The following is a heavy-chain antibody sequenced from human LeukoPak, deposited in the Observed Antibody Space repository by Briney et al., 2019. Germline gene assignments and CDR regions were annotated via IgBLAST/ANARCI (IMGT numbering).Heavy chain of an antibody. CDR2: IRDDGSNK. J-gene: IGHJ4*02. Sequence: GGSLRLSCAASGFTFSSYDMHWVRQAPGKGLEWVAFIRDDGSNKYYADSVGGRFTISRDNSKNTLYLQMNSLRVEDTAVYYCAKSVYESYYGGYFDYWGQGTLVTVSS. V-gene: IGHV3-30*02. CDR1: GFTFSSYD. D-gene: IGHD1-26*01. CDR3: AKSVYESYYGGYFDY.